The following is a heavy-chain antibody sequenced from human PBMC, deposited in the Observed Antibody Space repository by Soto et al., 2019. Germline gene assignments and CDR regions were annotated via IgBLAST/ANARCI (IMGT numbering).Heavy chain of an antibody. Sequence: SETLSVTCTVSGGSISSNYWTWIRQPPWKGLEWIGYVYNSGSTNYNPSLKSRVTISEDTSKSQFSLKVNSMTAADTAVYYCARYRREAVAGYTLDNWGQGILVT. CDR2: VYNSGST. V-gene: IGHV4-59*01. CDR3: ARYRREAVAGYTLDN. D-gene: IGHD6-13*01. J-gene: IGHJ4*02. CDR1: GGSISSNY.